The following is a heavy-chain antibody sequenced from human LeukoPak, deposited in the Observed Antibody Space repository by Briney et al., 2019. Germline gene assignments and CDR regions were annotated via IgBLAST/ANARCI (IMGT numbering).Heavy chain of an antibody. CDR3: ARDTTRYYDSSGYYWPWYFDL. CDR2: INQDGTEK. V-gene: IGHV3-7*04. Sequence: PGGALRLSCAASGFTFSSYWMSWVRQAPGKGLEWVAHINQDGTEKYYVDSVKGRFTISRYNVKKSLYLQMNSLRAEDTAVYYCARDTTRYYDSSGYYWPWYFDLWGRGTLVTVSS. J-gene: IGHJ2*01. CDR1: GFTFSSYW. D-gene: IGHD3-22*01.